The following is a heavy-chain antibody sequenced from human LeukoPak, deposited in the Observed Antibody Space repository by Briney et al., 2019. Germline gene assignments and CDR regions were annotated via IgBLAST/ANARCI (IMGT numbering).Heavy chain of an antibody. Sequence: ASVKVSCKASGYTFTSYGISWVRQAPGQGLEWMGWISAYNGNTNYAQKLQGRVTMTTDTSTSTAYMELRSLRSDDTAVYYCARVGRESSGRNSYYFDYWGQEPWSPSPQ. V-gene: IGHV1-18*01. CDR1: GYTFTSYG. CDR3: ARVGRESSGRNSYYFDY. CDR2: ISAYNGNT. D-gene: IGHD3-22*01. J-gene: IGHJ4*01.